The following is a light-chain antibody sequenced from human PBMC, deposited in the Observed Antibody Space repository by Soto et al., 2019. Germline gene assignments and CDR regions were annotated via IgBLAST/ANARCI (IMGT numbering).Light chain of an antibody. CDR1: QSISGH. Sequence: DIQMTQSPSSLSAPVGARVTITCRASQSISGHLNWYQQKPGKAPKLLIYGASALQGGIPSSFSGGGSGTDFTFTISNLQPEDFATYYCQQSYSAFWTFGQGTKVEIK. J-gene: IGKJ1*01. V-gene: IGKV1-39*01. CDR3: QQSYSAFWT. CDR2: GAS.